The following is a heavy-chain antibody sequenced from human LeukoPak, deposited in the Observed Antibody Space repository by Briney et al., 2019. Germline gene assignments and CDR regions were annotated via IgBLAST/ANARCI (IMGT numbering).Heavy chain of an antibody. CDR1: GFAFSTYW. J-gene: IGHJ4*02. Sequence: GGSLRLSCAASGFAFSTYWMHWVRQAPGKGLVWVSRIKSDRSSTTYADFVKGRFTVSRDNAKNTLYLQMSSLRAEDTAMYFCARVGGRGSIGGDCWGQGTLVTVSS. CDR2: IKSDRSST. CDR3: ARVGGRGSIGGDC. V-gene: IGHV3-74*03. D-gene: IGHD3-10*01.